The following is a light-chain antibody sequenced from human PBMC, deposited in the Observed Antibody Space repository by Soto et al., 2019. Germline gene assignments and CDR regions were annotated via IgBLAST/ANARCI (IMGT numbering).Light chain of an antibody. J-gene: IGKJ5*01. CDR3: QQYGSS. CDR1: QSVSSSY. CDR2: DAS. Sequence: EIILTQSPATLSLSPGERATLSCGASQSVSSSYVAWYQHRPGLAPRLLIHDASSRATGIPDRFSGSGSGTDFTLTISRLEPEDFAVYYCQQYGSSFGQGTRLEIK. V-gene: IGKV3D-20*01.